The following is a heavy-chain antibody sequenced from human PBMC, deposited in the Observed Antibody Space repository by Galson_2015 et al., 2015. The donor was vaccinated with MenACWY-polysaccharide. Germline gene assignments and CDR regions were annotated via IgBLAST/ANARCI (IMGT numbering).Heavy chain of an antibody. D-gene: IGHD2-15*01. CDR2: TTASSGNA. CDR1: GYTFTSRD. V-gene: IGHV1-8*01. J-gene: IGHJ4*02. CDR3: ATGAGVVGDS. Sequence: SVKVSCKASGYTFTSRDINWVRQAAGQGLEWMGWTTASSGNAVYAQKFQDRVTLTRDTSTSTVYMELSSLRSGDTGVYYCATGAGVVGDSWGQGTLVTVSS.